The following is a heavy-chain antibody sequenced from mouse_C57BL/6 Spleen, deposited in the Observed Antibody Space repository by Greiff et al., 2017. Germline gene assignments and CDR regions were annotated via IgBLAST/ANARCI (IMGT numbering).Heavy chain of an antibody. V-gene: IGHV1-82*01. J-gene: IGHJ2*01. CDR2: IYPGDGDT. CDR1: GYAFSSSW. D-gene: IGHD2-3*01. CDR3: ARSDDPDD. Sequence: VQLQQSGPELVKPGASVKISCKASGYAFSSSWMNWVKQRPGKGLEWIGRIYPGDGDTNYNGKFKGKATLTADKSSSTAYMQLSSLTSEDSAVYFCARSDDPDDWGKGTTLTVSS.